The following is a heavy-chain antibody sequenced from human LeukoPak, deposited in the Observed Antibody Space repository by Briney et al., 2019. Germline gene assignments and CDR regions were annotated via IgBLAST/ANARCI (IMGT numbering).Heavy chain of an antibody. D-gene: IGHD3-10*01. V-gene: IGHV1-8*01. Sequence: ASVKVSCKASGYTFTSYDINWVRQATGQGLEWMGWMNPNSGNTGYAQKFQGRVTMTRNTTISTAYMDLSSLRSEDTAVYYCARGGADVLLWFHPVVWFDPWGQGTLVTVSS. CDR3: ARGGADVLLWFHPVVWFDP. CDR2: MNPNSGNT. J-gene: IGHJ5*02. CDR1: GYTFTSYD.